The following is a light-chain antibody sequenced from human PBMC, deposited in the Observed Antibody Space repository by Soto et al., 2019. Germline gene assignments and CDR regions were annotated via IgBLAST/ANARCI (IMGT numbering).Light chain of an antibody. Sequence: DIQMTQSPSSLSASVGDRVTITCRASQGIRNDLGWYQQKPGKAPKRLIYGASNLQSGVPSRFSXXGXXXXXXXTXXXXXXXDFXTYXCXQHNSYPWTFGQGTKVEIK. CDR2: GAS. CDR3: XQHNSYPWT. J-gene: IGKJ1*01. CDR1: QGIRND. V-gene: IGKV1-17*01.